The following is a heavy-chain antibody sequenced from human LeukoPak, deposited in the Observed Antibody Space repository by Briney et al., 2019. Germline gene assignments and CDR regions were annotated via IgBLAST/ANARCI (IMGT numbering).Heavy chain of an antibody. CDR2: ISYDGSNK. J-gene: IGHJ4*02. D-gene: IGHD6-13*01. CDR1: GFTFSSYA. V-gene: IGHV3-30-3*01. Sequence: GGSLRLSCAASGFTFSSYAMHWVRQAPGKGLEWVAVISYDGSNKYYADSVKGRFTISRDNSKNTLYLQMNSLRAEDTAVYYCARDWGSSWYGYFDYWGQGTLVTVSS. CDR3: ARDWGSSWYGYFDY.